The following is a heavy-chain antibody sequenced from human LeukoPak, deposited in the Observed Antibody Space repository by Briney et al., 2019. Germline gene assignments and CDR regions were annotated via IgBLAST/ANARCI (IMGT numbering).Heavy chain of an antibody. Sequence: PSETLSLTCAVYGGSFSGYYWSWIRQPPGKGLEWIGEINHSGSTNYNPSLKSRVTISVDTSKNQFSLKLSSVTAADTAVYYCASGYTSKGIYFDYWGQGTLVTVSS. CDR2: INHSGST. J-gene: IGHJ4*02. D-gene: IGHD4-11*01. CDR1: GGSFSGYY. V-gene: IGHV4-34*01. CDR3: ASGYTSKGIYFDY.